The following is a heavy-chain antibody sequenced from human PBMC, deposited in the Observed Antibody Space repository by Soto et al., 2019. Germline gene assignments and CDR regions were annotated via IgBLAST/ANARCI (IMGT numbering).Heavy chain of an antibody. D-gene: IGHD6-13*01. CDR1: GFIFSSYG. CDR2: IWYDGSNT. V-gene: IGHV3-30*19. CDR3: ARDSRSSSWLYYFDY. Sequence: GGSLRLSCAASGFIFSSYGMHWVRQAPGKGLEWVAGIWYDGSNTFYSDAVKGRFSISRDNSKNTVDLQMNSLRAEDTAVYYCARDSRSSSWLYYFDYWGQGTLVTVSS. J-gene: IGHJ4*02.